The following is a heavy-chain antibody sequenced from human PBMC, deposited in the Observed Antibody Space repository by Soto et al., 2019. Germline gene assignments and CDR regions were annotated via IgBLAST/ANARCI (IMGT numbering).Heavy chain of an antibody. Sequence: EVPLLQSGGGWVQPGGSLRLSCAASGFTFSNYAMAWVRQAPGKGLAWVSSISGSGVIKYYADSVQGRFTISRDNSNNTLSVQMDSLRVEDTAIYYCAKDLTSMVRVVLPSPWGQGILVTVSS. J-gene: IGHJ5*02. CDR3: AKDLTSMVRVVLPSP. V-gene: IGHV3-23*01. CDR2: ISGSGVIK. CDR1: GFTFSNYA. D-gene: IGHD3-10*01.